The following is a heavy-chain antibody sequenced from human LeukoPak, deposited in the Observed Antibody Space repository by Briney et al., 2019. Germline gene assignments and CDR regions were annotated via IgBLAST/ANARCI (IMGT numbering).Heavy chain of an antibody. D-gene: IGHD1-26*01. CDR1: GFTFSSYA. Sequence: GRSLRLSCAASGFTFSSYAMHWVRQAPGKGLEWVAVISYGGSNKYYADSVKGRFTISRDNSKNTLYLQMNSLRAEDTAVYYCARDRGPYSGSTEGAFDIWGRGTMVTVSS. CDR3: ARDRGPYSGSTEGAFDI. CDR2: ISYGGSNK. J-gene: IGHJ3*02. V-gene: IGHV3-30-3*01.